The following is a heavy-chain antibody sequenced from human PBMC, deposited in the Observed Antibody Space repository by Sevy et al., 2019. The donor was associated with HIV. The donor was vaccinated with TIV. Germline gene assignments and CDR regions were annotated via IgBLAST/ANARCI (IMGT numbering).Heavy chain of an antibody. CDR3: AGENAWGRGYS. Sequence: SETLSLTCTVSGGSITSPSWNWIRQPPGKGLEWIANIYYNGHINYNPSLKSRVTLSLATSKNQFSLRLSSVTAADTAMYYCAGENAWGRGYSWGQGTLVTVSS. J-gene: IGHJ4*02. V-gene: IGHV4-59*08. D-gene: IGHD1-26*01. CDR1: GGSITSPS. CDR2: IYYNGHI.